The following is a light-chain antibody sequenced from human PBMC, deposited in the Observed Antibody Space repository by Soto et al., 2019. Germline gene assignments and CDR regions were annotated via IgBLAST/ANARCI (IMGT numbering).Light chain of an antibody. CDR2: DAY. CDR3: QQHNNLPLT. V-gene: IGKV1-33*01. Sequence: DIQMTQSPSSLSASVGDRVTITCQASQAISNSLNWYHQKPGKAPKLLIFDAYHLQTGVPSRISGSGSGTDFTFTITSLQPEDIRTYYCQQHNNLPLTFGGGTKVDIK. J-gene: IGKJ4*01. CDR1: QAISNS.